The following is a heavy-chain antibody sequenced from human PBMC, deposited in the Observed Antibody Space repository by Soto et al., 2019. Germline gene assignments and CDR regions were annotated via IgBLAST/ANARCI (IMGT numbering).Heavy chain of an antibody. CDR2: IDPSDSYT. CDR1: GYSFTSYW. D-gene: IGHD3-3*01. CDR3: ARLYYDFWSGSYYYYYGMDV. V-gene: IGHV5-10-1*01. Sequence: GESRKISCKGSGYSFTSYWISWVRQMPGKGLEWMGRIDPSDSYTNYSPSFQGHVTISADKSISTAYLQWSSLKASDTAMYYCARLYYDFWSGSYYYYYGMDVWGQGTTVTVSS. J-gene: IGHJ6*02.